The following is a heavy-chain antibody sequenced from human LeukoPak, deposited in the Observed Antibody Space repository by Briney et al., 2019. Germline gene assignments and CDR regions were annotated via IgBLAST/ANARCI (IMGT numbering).Heavy chain of an antibody. V-gene: IGHV4-59*01. CDR1: GCSISSYY. CDR2: IYYSGST. J-gene: IGHJ4*02. CDR3: ARGRYFDWFRFDY. D-gene: IGHD3-9*01. Sequence: PSETLSLTCTVAGCSISSYYWSLIRQPPGKGLEWIGYIYYSGSTNYNPSLKSRVTISVDTSKNQFSLKLSSVTAADTAVYYCARGRYFDWFRFDYWGQGTLVTVSS.